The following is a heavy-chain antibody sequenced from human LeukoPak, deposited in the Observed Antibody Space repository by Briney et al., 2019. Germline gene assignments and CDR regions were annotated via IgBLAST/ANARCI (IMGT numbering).Heavy chain of an antibody. J-gene: IGHJ4*02. D-gene: IGHD6-13*01. CDR3: TTVKRSAAAGK. CDR2: IKSKGDGGTT. CDR1: GLTFTKAW. Sequence: GGSLRLSCAASGLTFTKAWMTWVRQAPGKGLEWVGRIKSKGDGGTTDYAAPVNGRFIISRDDTNSVLYLEMNSLKSDDTALYYCTTVKRSAAAGKWGQGTLVTVSS. V-gene: IGHV3-15*01.